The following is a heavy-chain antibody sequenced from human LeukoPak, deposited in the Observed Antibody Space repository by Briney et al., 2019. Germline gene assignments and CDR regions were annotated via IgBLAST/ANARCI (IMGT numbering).Heavy chain of an antibody. J-gene: IGHJ6*02. Sequence: GGSLRLSCAASGFTFSSYSMNWVRQAPGKGLEWVSSISSSSSYIYYADSVKGRFTISRDNAKNSLYLQMNSLRAEDTAVYYCARKARDPYYYGMDVWGQGTTVTVSS. CDR1: GFTFSSYS. V-gene: IGHV3-21*01. CDR2: ISSSSSYI. CDR3: ARKARDPYYYGMDV.